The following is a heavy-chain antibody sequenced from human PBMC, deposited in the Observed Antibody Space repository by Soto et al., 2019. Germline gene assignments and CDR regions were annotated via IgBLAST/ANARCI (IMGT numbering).Heavy chain of an antibody. D-gene: IGHD1-7*01. CDR2: ISSSSSTI. CDR3: ARDSSVITETTALDY. J-gene: IGHJ4*02. V-gene: IGHV3-48*02. CDR1: GFTFSSYS. Sequence: PGGSLRLSCAASGFTFSSYSMNWVRQAPGKGLEWVSYISSSSSTIYYADSVKGRFTISRDNAKNSLYLQMNSLRDEDTAVYYCARDSSVITETTALDYWGQGTLVTVSS.